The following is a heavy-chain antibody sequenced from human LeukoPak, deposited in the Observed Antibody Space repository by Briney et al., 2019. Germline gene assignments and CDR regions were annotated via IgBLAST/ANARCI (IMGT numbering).Heavy chain of an antibody. J-gene: IGHJ4*02. Sequence: SETLSLTCTVSGGSISSSSYYWGWIRQPPGKGLEWIASINYSGTTYYNPSLKSRVTISEDRSKNQFSLKLSSVTAADTAVYYCARLRDGRWLLEYWGQGTLVTVSS. CDR1: GGSISSSSYY. V-gene: IGHV4-39*01. D-gene: IGHD5-24*01. CDR2: INYSGTT. CDR3: ARLRDGRWLLEY.